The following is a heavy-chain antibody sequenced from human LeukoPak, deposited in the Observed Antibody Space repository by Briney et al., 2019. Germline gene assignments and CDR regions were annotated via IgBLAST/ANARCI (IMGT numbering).Heavy chain of an antibody. J-gene: IGHJ4*02. D-gene: IGHD1-26*01. CDR2: IYYSGST. V-gene: IGHV4-59*01. CDR1: GGSISSYY. Sequence: SETLSLTCTVSGGSISSYYWSWIRQPPGKGLEWIGYIYYSGSTNYNPSLKSRVTISVDTSKNQFSLKLSSVTAADTAVYYCWRDQAGSYGFDYWGQGTLVTVSS. CDR3: WRDQAGSYGFDY.